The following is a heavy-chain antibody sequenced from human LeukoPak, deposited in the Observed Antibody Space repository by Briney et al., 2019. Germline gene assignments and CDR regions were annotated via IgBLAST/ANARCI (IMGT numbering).Heavy chain of an antibody. CDR3: AKEDFWSGPDLLYLDC. Sequence: GWSLRLSCAASGFTFSSYAMSWVRQAPGKRLEWVSAISGSGGSTYYADSVKVRFTISRDNSKNTLYLQMNCLRAEDAAVYYCAKEDFWSGPDLLYLDCWGQGTLVTVSS. CDR2: ISGSGGST. CDR1: GFTFSSYA. D-gene: IGHD3-3*01. J-gene: IGHJ4*02. V-gene: IGHV3-23*01.